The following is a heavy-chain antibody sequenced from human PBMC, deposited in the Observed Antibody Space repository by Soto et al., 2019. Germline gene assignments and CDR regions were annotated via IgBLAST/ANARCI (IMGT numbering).Heavy chain of an antibody. J-gene: IGHJ3*02. CDR1: GFTFTSSA. D-gene: IGHD3-22*01. CDR3: AAGDDYTPYYYDSSGLLLNNFDI. Sequence: GASVKVSCKASGFTFTSSAMQWVRQARGQRLKWIGWFVVGSGNTNYAQKFQERVTITRDMSTSTAYMELSSLRSEDTAVYYCAAGDDYTPYYYDSSGLLLNNFDIWGQGTMVTVSS. CDR2: FVVGSGNT. V-gene: IGHV1-58*02.